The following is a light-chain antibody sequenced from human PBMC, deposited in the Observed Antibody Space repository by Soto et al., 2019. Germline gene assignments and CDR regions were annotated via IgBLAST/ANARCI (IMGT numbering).Light chain of an antibody. CDR2: AAS. Sequence: DIQLTQSPSFLSASVGDRVTITCRASQGISSYLAWYQKKPGKAPKLLMYAASTLQSGVPSRFSGSGSGTDFTLTISCLQSEDFATYYCQQYYSYPLTFGGGTKVDIK. CDR3: QQYYSYPLT. J-gene: IGKJ4*01. CDR1: QGISSY. V-gene: IGKV1-9*01.